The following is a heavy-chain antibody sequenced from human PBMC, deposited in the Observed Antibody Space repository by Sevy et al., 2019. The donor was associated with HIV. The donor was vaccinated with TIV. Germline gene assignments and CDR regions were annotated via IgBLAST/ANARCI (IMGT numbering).Heavy chain of an antibody. CDR3: ARSWEQQLHDAFDI. CDR1: GFTFSTYN. Sequence: GGSLRLSCAASGFTFSTYNMNWVRQAPGKGLEWVSSITFSSNYIYYADSVKDRFTISRDNTKNSLYLQMNSLRAEDTAVYYCARSWEQQLHDAFDIWGQWTMVTVSS. V-gene: IGHV3-21*01. J-gene: IGHJ3*02. D-gene: IGHD6-13*01. CDR2: ITFSSNYI.